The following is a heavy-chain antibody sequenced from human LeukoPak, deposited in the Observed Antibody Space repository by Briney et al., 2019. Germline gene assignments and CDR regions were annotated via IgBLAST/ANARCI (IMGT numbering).Heavy chain of an antibody. CDR2: ISAYNGNT. Sequence: ASVKVSCKASGYTFTTYGISWVRQAPGQGLEWMGWISAYNGNTNYAQKFQGRVTMTTDTSTSTAYMELRSLRSDDTAVYYCARHASAYSSSWYAGYWGQGTLVTVSS. J-gene: IGHJ4*02. CDR1: GYTFTTYG. CDR3: ARHASAYSSSWYAGY. D-gene: IGHD6-13*01. V-gene: IGHV1-18*01.